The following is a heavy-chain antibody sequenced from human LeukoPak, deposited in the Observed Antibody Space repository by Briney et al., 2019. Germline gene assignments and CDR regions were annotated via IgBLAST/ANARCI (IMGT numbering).Heavy chain of an antibody. CDR2: INHSGST. V-gene: IGHV4-34*01. CDR3: ARGAKYYYGSGSYHFDY. J-gene: IGHJ4*02. Sequence: SETLSLTCAVSGGSFSGYYWRWIRQPPGKGLEWIGEINHSGSTNYNPSLKSRVTISVDTSKNQFSLKLSSVTAADTAVYYCARGAKYYYGSGSYHFDYWGQGTLVTVSS. D-gene: IGHD3-10*01. CDR1: GGSFSGYY.